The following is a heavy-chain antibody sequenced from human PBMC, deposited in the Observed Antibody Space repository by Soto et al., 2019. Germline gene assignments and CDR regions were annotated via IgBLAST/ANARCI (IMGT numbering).Heavy chain of an antibody. CDR1: GYSFTSYW. Sequence: PXXSLKISFKGSGYSFTSYWIRWVPQMPGKGLEWMGRIDPSDSYTNYSPSFQGHVTISADKSISTAYLQWSSLKASDNAMYYCARTSYYDSSGYPYPPSYWGQGTLVTVSS. CDR2: IDPSDSYT. J-gene: IGHJ4*02. D-gene: IGHD3-22*01. V-gene: IGHV5-10-1*01. CDR3: ARTSYYDSSGYPYPPSY.